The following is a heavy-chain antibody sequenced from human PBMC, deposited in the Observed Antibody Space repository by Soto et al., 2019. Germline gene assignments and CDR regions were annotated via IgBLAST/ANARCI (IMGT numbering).Heavy chain of an antibody. J-gene: IGHJ4*02. V-gene: IGHV3-33*01. CDR2: IWYDGSNK. CDR1: GFTFSSYG. D-gene: IGHD4-17*01. CDR3: ARDPGMTTVVTRFDY. Sequence: PGGSLRLSCAASGFTFSSYGMHWVCQAPGKGLEWVAVIWYDGSNKYYADSVKGRFTISRDNSKNTLYLQMNSLRAEDTAVYYCARDPGMTTVVTRFDYWGQGTLVTVSS.